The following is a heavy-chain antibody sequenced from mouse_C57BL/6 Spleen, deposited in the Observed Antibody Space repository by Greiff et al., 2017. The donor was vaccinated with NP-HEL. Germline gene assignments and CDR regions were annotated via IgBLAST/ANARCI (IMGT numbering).Heavy chain of an antibody. CDR1: GYTFTDYY. V-gene: IGHV1-26*01. CDR2: INPNNGGT. D-gene: IGHD2-2*01. J-gene: IGHJ1*03. Sequence: VQLQHSGPELVKPGASVKISCKASGYTFTDYYMNWVKQSHGKRLEWIGDINPNNGGTSYNQKFKGKATLTVDKSSSTAYMELRSLTSEDSAVYYCASSLMVTTGHWYFDVWGTGTTVTVSS. CDR3: ASSLMVTTGHWYFDV.